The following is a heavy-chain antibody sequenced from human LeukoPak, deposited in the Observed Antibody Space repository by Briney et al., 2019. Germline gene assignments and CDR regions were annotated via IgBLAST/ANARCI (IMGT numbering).Heavy chain of an antibody. V-gene: IGHV4-61*08. Sequence: SSETLSLTCTVSGGSISSGGYYWSWIRQPPGKGLEWIGYIYYSGNTNYNPSLKSRVTISVDTSKNQFSLKLSSVTAADTAVYYCARELGYSYGIDNWGQGTLVTVSS. D-gene: IGHD5-18*01. J-gene: IGHJ4*02. CDR3: ARELGYSYGIDN. CDR1: GGSISSGGYY. CDR2: IYYSGNT.